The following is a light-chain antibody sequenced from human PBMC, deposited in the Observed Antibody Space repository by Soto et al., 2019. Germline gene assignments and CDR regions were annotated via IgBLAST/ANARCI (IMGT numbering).Light chain of an antibody. CDR2: EVS. V-gene: IGLV2-14*01. CDR1: SSDVGGYNY. Sequence: QSALTQPASVSGSPGQSITISCTGTSSDVGGYNYVSWYQQHPGKAPKLLIYEVSNRPSGVSNRFSGSKSGNTASLTISGLQAEDEGDYYCSSYTSSSSFLVFGTGTKLTVL. J-gene: IGLJ1*01. CDR3: SSYTSSSSFLV.